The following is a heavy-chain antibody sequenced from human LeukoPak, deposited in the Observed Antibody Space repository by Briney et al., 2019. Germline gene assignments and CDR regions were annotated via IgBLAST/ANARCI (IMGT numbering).Heavy chain of an antibody. CDR1: GDTFGTFG. Sequence: SVRVSCKASGDTFGTFGVDWVRQAPGQGLEWIGRIIPFVGRATYAQSLQDRLSITADKSTTTAYLELSSLRSGDTATYYCARVSGGHGSSSFLDYWGQGSLITVSS. V-gene: IGHV1-69*04. CDR2: IIPFVGRA. CDR3: ARVSGGHGSSSFLDY. J-gene: IGHJ4*02. D-gene: IGHD6-6*01.